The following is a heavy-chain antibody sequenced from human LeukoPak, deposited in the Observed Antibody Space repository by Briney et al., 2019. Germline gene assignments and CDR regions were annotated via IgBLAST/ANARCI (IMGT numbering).Heavy chain of an antibody. CDR1: GFTFGSHR. Sequence: PGGSLRLSCGASGFTFGSHRMHWVRQGPGEAPAWVARISSDGSSAVYADSVRGRFTVSRDNAKSTLFLQMDSLRGEDTAVYYCVRLTFYEGSGYYPDHWGQGTLVTVSS. CDR2: ISSDGSSA. J-gene: IGHJ4*02. D-gene: IGHD3-22*01. V-gene: IGHV3-74*01. CDR3: VRLTFYEGSGYYPDH.